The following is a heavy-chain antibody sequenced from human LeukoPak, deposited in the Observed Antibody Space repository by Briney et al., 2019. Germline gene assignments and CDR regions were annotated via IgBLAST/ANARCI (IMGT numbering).Heavy chain of an antibody. Sequence: SETLSLTCAVYGGSFSGYYWSWIRQPPGKGLEWIGEINHSGSTNYNPSLKSRVTISVDTSKNQSSLKLSSVTAADTAVYYCARQDGLSFDYWGQGTLVTVSS. CDR2: INHSGST. CDR3: ARQDGLSFDY. D-gene: IGHD5-24*01. V-gene: IGHV4-34*01. CDR1: GGSFSGYY. J-gene: IGHJ4*02.